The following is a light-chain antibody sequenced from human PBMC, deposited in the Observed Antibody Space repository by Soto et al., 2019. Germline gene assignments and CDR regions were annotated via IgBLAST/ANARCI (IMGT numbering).Light chain of an antibody. CDR1: QSVSSNY. CDR3: QQYNNWART. Sequence: KVRKKAVWNLCISRGERDHLTCRASQSVSSNYLAWYQQKPGQAPRLLIYYAYRRTTGIPDRFSGSGSGTDFTLTISSLQSEDFAVYYCQQYNNWARTFGQGTKVDIK. CDR2: YAY. V-gene: IGKV3D-15*01. J-gene: IGKJ1*01.